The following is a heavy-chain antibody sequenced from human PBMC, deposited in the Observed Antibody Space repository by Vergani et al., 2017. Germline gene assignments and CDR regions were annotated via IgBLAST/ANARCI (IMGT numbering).Heavy chain of an antibody. Sequence: VQLVESGGGLVQPGGSLRLSCTASGFTFSNYWMQWVRQAPGKGLMWGSRINSDGDSTSYADSVKGRFTISRDNAKNTLYLQMDSLRAEDTAVYYCARLSYDTTPYLQGGYDCWGQGTLVSVSS. CDR3: ARLSYDTTPYLQGGYDC. V-gene: IGHV3-74*01. CDR1: GFTFSNYW. J-gene: IGHJ4*02. CDR2: INSDGDST. D-gene: IGHD3-22*01.